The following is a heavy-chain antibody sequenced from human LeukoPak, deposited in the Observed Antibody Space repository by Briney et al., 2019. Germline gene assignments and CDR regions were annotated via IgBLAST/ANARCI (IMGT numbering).Heavy chain of an antibody. Sequence: PGGSLRLSCAASGFTFSNCWMSWVRQAPGKGLEWVANIKQDGSEKYYVDSVKGRFTISRDNAKNSLYLQMNSLRAEDTAVYYCARGGSGSYFTASYYYYYYMDVWGKGTTVTVSS. CDR3: ARGGSGSYFTASYYYYYYMDV. D-gene: IGHD1-26*01. V-gene: IGHV3-7*01. CDR2: IKQDGSEK. CDR1: GFTFSNCW. J-gene: IGHJ6*03.